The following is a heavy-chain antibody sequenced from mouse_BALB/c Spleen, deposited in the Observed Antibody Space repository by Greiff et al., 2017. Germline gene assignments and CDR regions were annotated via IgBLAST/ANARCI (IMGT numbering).Heavy chain of an antibody. CDR1: GYSITSDYA. Sequence: DVQLQESGPGLVKPSQSLSLTCTVSGYSITSDYAWNWIRQFPGNKLEWMGYISYSGSTSYNPSLKSRISITRDTSKNQFFLQLDSVTTEDTATYYCRGAMDCWGQGTSVTVSS. V-gene: IGHV3-2*02. CDR3: RGAMDC. J-gene: IGHJ4*01. CDR2: ISYSGST.